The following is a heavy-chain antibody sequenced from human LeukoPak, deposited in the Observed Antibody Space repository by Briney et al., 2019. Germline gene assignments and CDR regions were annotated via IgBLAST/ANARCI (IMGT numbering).Heavy chain of an antibody. D-gene: IGHD3-16*01. CDR3: ARGVLGGLDY. J-gene: IGHJ4*02. Sequence: TVGSLGLSCAASGFIVSNNDIHWVRQAPGKGLEWVSVISSDVSRIFYGDSVMGRFTISRDNSKNTVYLQLNNLRTEDTAVYYCARGVLGGLDYWGQGTLVIVSS. CDR1: GFIVSNND. V-gene: IGHV3-30*03. CDR2: ISSDVSRI.